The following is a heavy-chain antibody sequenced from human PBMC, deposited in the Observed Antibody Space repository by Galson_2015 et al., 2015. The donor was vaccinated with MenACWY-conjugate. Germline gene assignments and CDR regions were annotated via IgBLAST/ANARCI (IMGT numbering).Heavy chain of an antibody. J-gene: IGHJ6*02. CDR3: ARHPPGGRGMDV. V-gene: IGHV5-51*01. Sequence: QSGAAVKKPGESLTISCKASGSIFTTYWIAWVRQMPGKGLEWMGLISPGDSNTRYSPSFQGQVTISADKSINTAYLQWSSFKASDTAMYYCARHPPGGRGMDVWGQGTTVTVSS. CDR2: ISPGDSNT. CDR1: GSIFTTYW. D-gene: IGHD1-26*01.